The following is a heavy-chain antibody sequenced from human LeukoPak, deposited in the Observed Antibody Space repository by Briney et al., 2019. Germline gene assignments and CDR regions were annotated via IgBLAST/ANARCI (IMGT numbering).Heavy chain of an antibody. J-gene: IGHJ4*02. Sequence: ASVKASCKASGYTFTSYDINWVRQATGQGLEWMGWMNPNSGNTGYAQKFQGRVTMTRNTSISTAYMELSSLRSEDTAVYYCARRGTMVRGVILGYWGQGTLVTVSS. D-gene: IGHD3-10*01. CDR2: MNPNSGNT. V-gene: IGHV1-8*01. CDR1: GYTFTSYD. CDR3: ARRGTMVRGVILGY.